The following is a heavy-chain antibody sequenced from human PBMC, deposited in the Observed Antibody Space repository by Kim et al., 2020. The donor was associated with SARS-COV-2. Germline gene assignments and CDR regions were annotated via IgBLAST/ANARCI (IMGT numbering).Heavy chain of an antibody. CDR1: GGSISSSSYY. CDR2: IYYSGST. V-gene: IGHV4-39*07. D-gene: IGHD1-26*01. CDR3: ARGGNSGSYRTIGY. Sequence: SETLSLTCTVSGGSISSSSYYWGWIRQPPGKGLEWIGSIYYSGSTYYNPSLKSRVTISVDTSKNQFSLKLSSVTAADTAVYYCARGGNSGSYRTIGYWGQGTLVTVSS. J-gene: IGHJ4*02.